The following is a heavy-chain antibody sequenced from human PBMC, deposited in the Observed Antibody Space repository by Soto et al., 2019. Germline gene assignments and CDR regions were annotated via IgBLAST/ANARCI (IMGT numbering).Heavy chain of an antibody. D-gene: IGHD3-22*01. J-gene: IGHJ4*02. V-gene: IGHV4-59*01. CDR3: ARDTRSYDSSGYFYFDY. Sequence: SGTLSLTCTVSGASISSYYWNWIRQPPGKGLEWIGYIHYSGSTDHHPSLKSRVTISVGTSRNQFSLKLSSVTAADTAVYYCARDTRSYDSSGYFYFDYWGQGALVTVSS. CDR1: GASISSYY. CDR2: IHYSGST.